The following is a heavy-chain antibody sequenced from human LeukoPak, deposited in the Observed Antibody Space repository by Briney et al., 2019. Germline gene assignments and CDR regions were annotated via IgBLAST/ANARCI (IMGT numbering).Heavy chain of an antibody. CDR1: GYTFTSYA. J-gene: IGHJ6*03. D-gene: IGHD2-2*02. CDR3: ARADCSSTSCYSEGHYYYMDV. V-gene: IGHV1-69*05. Sequence: GASVKVSCKASGYTFTSYAISWVRQAPGQGLEWMGGIIPIFGTANYAQKFQGRVTITTDESTSTAYMELSSLRSEDTAVYYCARADCSSTSCYSEGHYYYMDVWGKGTTVTVSS. CDR2: IIPIFGTA.